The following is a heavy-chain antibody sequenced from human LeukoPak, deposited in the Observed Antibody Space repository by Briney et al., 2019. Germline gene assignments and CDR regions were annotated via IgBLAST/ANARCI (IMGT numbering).Heavy chain of an antibody. CDR2: IYYSGST. J-gene: IGHJ5*02. CDR1: GGSISSCGYY. CDR3: ARGSTYYYDSSGWS. Sequence: SQTLSLTCTVSGGSISSCGYYWSWIRQHPGKGLEWIGYIYYSGSTYYNPSLKSRVTISVDTSKNQFSLKLSSVTAADTAVYYCARGSTYYYDSSGWSWGQGTLVTVSS. V-gene: IGHV4-31*03. D-gene: IGHD3-22*01.